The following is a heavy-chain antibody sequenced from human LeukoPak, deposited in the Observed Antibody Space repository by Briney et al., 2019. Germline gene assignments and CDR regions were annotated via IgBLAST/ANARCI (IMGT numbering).Heavy chain of an antibody. J-gene: IGHJ4*02. V-gene: IGHV3-21*04. CDR2: ISSSSYI. Sequence: GGSLRLSRAASGFTFSSYSMNWVRQAPGKGLEWVSSISSSSYIYYADSVKGRFTISRDNAKNSLYLQMSSLTAADTAVYYCAKDRSIGTYYTFDHWGQGTLVTVSS. D-gene: IGHD1-26*01. CDR3: AKDRSIGTYYTFDH. CDR1: GFTFSSYS.